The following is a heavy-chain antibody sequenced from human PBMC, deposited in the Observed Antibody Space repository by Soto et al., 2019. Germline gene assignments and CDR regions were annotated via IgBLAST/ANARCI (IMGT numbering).Heavy chain of an antibody. V-gene: IGHV3-23*01. CDR3: AKDRPLRFLSHY. D-gene: IGHD3-3*01. J-gene: IGHJ4*02. CDR1: GFTFSSYA. CDR2: ISGSGGST. Sequence: XGALTLTCAASGFTFSSYAKSGVRQAPGKGLEWVSAISGSGGSTYYADSVKGRFTISRDNSKNTLYLQMNSLRAEDTAVYYCAKDRPLRFLSHYWGQGTLVTVSS.